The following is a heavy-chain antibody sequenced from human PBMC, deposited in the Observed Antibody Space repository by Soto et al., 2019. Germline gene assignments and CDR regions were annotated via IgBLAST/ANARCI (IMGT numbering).Heavy chain of an antibody. J-gene: IGHJ3*02. V-gene: IGHV4-59*02. Sequence: KPSERLSITSNVSGGAVPVYYWNWIRQPPGKGLEWIGYVYFSGSTKYNPSLKSRVTILVDMSKNQFSLRLTSVTSADTAVYYCSRERGAVASTADAFDIWGQGTMVTVSS. CDR1: GGAVPVYY. CDR2: VYFSGST. D-gene: IGHD6-19*01. CDR3: SRERGAVASTADAFDI.